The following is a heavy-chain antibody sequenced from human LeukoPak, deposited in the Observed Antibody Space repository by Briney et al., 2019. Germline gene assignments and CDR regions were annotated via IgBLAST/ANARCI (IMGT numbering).Heavy chain of an antibody. CDR2: INHSGST. V-gene: IGHV4-34*01. J-gene: IGHJ4*02. CDR3: ASARASEPGFVYSSGWALHDY. Sequence: PSETLSLTCAVYGGSFSGYYWSWLRQPPGKGLEWIGEINHSGSTNYNPSLKSRVTISVDTSKDQFSLKLSSVTAADTAVYYCASARASEPGFVYSSGWALHDYWGQGTLVTVSS. CDR1: GGSFSGYY. D-gene: IGHD6-19*01.